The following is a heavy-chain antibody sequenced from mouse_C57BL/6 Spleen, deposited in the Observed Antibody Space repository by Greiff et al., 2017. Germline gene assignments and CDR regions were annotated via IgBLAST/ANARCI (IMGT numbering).Heavy chain of an antibody. V-gene: IGHV7-3*01. CDR1: GFTFTDYY. Sequence: EVKLMESGGGLVQPGGSLSLSCAASGFTFTDYYMSWVRQPPGKALEWLGFIRNKANGYTTEYSASVKGRFTISRANSQSILYLQLNALRAEDSATYYCARSLDDYVWFAYWGQGTLVTVSA. CDR2: IRNKANGYTT. D-gene: IGHD2-4*01. CDR3: ARSLDDYVWFAY. J-gene: IGHJ3*01.